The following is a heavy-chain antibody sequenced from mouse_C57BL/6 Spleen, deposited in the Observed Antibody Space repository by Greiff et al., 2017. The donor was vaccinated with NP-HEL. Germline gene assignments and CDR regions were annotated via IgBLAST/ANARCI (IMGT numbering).Heavy chain of an antibody. J-gene: IGHJ1*03. Sequence: VQLQQSGPVLVKPGASVKMSCKASGYTFTDYYMNWVKQSHGKSLEWIGVINPYNGGTSYNQKFKGKATLTVDKSSSTAYMELNSLTSEDSAYYYCARGYYDYLGVWGTGTTVTVSS. CDR2: INPYNGGT. V-gene: IGHV1-19*01. CDR3: ARGYYDYLGV. CDR1: GYTFTDYY. D-gene: IGHD2-4*01.